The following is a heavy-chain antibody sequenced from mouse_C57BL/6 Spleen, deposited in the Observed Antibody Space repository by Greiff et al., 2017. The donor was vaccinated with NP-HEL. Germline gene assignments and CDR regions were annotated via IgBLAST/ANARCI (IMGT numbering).Heavy chain of an antibody. CDR3: TRSGGSSFPCFDY. J-gene: IGHJ2*01. D-gene: IGHD1-1*01. CDR1: GYTFTDYE. Sequence: QVQLQQSGAELVRPGASVTLSCKASGYTFTDYEMHWVKQTPVHGLEWIGAIDPETGGTAYNQKFKGKAILTADKSSSTAYIELRSLTSEDSAVYYCTRSGGSSFPCFDYWGQGTTLTVSS. V-gene: IGHV1-15*01. CDR2: IDPETGGT.